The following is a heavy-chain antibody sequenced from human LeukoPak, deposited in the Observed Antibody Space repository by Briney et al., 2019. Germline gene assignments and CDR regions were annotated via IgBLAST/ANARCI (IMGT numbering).Heavy chain of an antibody. CDR2: INTNTGNP. J-gene: IGHJ6*03. Sequence: ASVKVSCKASGYPFTTYDINWVRQAPGQGLEWMGWINTNTGNPTYAQGFTGRFVFSLDTSVSTAYLQISSLKAEDTAVYYCARENVITMVRGVRSGGYYYYMDVWGKGTTVTVSS. CDR1: GYPFTTYD. V-gene: IGHV7-4-1*02. CDR3: ARENVITMVRGVRSGGYYYYMDV. D-gene: IGHD3-10*01.